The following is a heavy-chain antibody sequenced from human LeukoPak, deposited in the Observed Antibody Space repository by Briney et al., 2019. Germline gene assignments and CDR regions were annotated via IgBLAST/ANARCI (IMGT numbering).Heavy chain of an antibody. D-gene: IGHD2-8*01. CDR1: GGSISSNY. V-gene: IGHV4-59*01. CDR3: ARGEIQIGVYFDY. CDR2: IYHSGTT. Sequence: SETLSLICSVSGGSISSNYWSWIRQSPGQGLEWIGNIYHSGTTNYNPSLKSRVSMSIDKSQNQFYLRLHSVTPADTAIYYCARGEIQIGVYFDYWGQGNLVTVSS. J-gene: IGHJ4*02.